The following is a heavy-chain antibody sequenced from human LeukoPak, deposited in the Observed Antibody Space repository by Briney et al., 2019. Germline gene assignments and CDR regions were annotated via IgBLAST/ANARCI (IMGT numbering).Heavy chain of an antibody. D-gene: IGHD5-24*01. J-gene: IGHJ6*03. CDR1: GGSISSYY. CDR3: ARGATRYYYSYYMAV. CDR2: IYYSGST. V-gene: IGHV4-59*01. Sequence: SETLSLTCTVSGGSISSYYWSWIRQPPGKGLEWIGYIYYSGSTNYNPSLKSRVTISVDTSKNQFSLKLSSVTAADTAVYYCARGATRYYYSYYMAVWGKGWTVTVSS.